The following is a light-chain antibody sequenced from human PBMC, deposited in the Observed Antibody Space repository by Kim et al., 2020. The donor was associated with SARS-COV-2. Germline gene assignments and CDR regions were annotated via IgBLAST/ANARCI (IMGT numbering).Light chain of an antibody. Sequence: PGERGTLAGRASQGVSDNLAWYQQKPGQAPRLLIEGASTRATGIPARFSGSGSGTEFTLDISSLQSEDLAVYYCQQYENWPPVTFGGGTKVDIK. J-gene: IGKJ4*01. CDR1: QGVSDN. CDR3: QQYENWPPVT. V-gene: IGKV3-15*01. CDR2: GAS.